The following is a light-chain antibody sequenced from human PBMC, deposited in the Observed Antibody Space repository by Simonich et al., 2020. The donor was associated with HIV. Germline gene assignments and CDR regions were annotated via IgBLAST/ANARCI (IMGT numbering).Light chain of an antibody. V-gene: IGLV2-14*03. CDR1: RSDVGAHNY. Sequence: QSALTQPASLSGSPGQSIPISCTGTRSDVGAHNYVSWYQHHPGKVPNLMFYGVSRRPSGVSSRFSGSKSGDTASLTISGLQTEDEADYYCCSYAGSFTWVFGGGTKLTVL. CDR2: GVS. J-gene: IGLJ3*02. CDR3: CSYAGSFTWV.